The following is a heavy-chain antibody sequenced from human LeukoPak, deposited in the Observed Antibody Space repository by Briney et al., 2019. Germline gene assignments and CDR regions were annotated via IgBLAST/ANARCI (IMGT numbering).Heavy chain of an antibody. CDR3: ARQAYYDSSRYYLFDS. J-gene: IGHJ4*02. CDR1: GYNFTISW. V-gene: IGHV5-51*01. D-gene: IGHD3-22*01. CDR2: IYAGDSDT. Sequence: GESPKISCKGSGYNFTISWIGWMRQMPGKGLEWMGTIYAGDSDTRYRPSFQGQVTMSADKSISTAYLQWSSLKASDTAMYYCARQAYYDSSRYYLFDSWGQGTLVTVSS.